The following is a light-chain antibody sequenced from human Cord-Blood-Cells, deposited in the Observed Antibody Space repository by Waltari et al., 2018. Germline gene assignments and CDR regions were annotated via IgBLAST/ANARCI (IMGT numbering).Light chain of an antibody. Sequence: DIQMTHSPSSLSASVGDRVTLTCRASQSISSYLNWYHQKPGKAPKLLIYAASSFQSGVPSRFSGSGSGTDFTLTISSLQPEDFATYYCQQSYSTPWTFGQGTKVEIK. J-gene: IGKJ1*01. CDR1: QSISSY. V-gene: IGKV1-39*01. CDR3: QQSYSTPWT. CDR2: AAS.